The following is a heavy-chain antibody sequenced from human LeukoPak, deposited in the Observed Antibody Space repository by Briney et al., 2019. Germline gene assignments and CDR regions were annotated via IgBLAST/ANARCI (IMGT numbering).Heavy chain of an antibody. Sequence: SETLSLTCAVYGGSFSGYYWSWIRQPPGKGLEGIGEINHSGSTNYNPSLKSRVTISVDTSKNQFSLKLSSVTAADTAVYYCARPPRVGATSNYYYYYMDVWGKGTTVTISS. D-gene: IGHD1-26*01. CDR1: GGSFSGYY. CDR3: ARPPRVGATSNYYYYYMDV. CDR2: INHSGST. V-gene: IGHV4-34*01. J-gene: IGHJ6*03.